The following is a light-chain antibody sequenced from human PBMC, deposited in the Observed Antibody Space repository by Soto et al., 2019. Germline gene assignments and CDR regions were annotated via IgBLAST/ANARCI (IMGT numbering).Light chain of an antibody. CDR1: QGIRND. V-gene: IGKV1-6*01. CDR3: QQSYMDPIT. CDR2: AAF. Sequence: AIHMTQSPSSLSASVGDRVTITCRASQGIRNDLGWYQKKPGKAPKLLIFAAFNLQSGVPSRFSGGGSGTDFTLTISSLQPEDFATYFCQQSYMDPITFGQGTRLEIK. J-gene: IGKJ5*01.